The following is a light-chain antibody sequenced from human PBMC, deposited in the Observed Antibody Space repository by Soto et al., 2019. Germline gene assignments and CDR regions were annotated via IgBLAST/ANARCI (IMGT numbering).Light chain of an antibody. V-gene: IGKV1-39*01. Sequence: DIRMTQFPSSLSASVGDRVTITCGARHSIRRYLDWYQKKKGKAPKLLIYAASSLQSGVPSRLSGSGYGTDFTITISSLQTEDFATYYCQQNYSTTLTFGHGTKVDIK. CDR2: AAS. J-gene: IGKJ3*01. CDR3: QQNYSTTLT. CDR1: HSIRRY.